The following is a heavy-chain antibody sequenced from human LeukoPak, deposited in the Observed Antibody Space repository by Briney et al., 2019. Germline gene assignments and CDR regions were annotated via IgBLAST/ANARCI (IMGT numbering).Heavy chain of an antibody. Sequence: PSETLSLTSTVSGGSISSSSYYWGWIRQPPGKGLEWVGSIYYSGSTYYNPSLKSRVTISVDTSKNQFSLKLSSVTAADTAVYYCARQGYYDILTGYHDAFDIWGQGTMVTVSS. V-gene: IGHV4-39*01. CDR3: ARQGYYDILTGYHDAFDI. CDR1: GGSISSSSYY. J-gene: IGHJ3*02. D-gene: IGHD3-9*01. CDR2: IYYSGST.